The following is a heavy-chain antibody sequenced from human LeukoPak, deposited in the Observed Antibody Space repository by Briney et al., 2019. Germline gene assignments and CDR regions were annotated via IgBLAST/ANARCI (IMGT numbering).Heavy chain of an antibody. CDR2: ITPSSDII. CDR1: GFSFRNYY. V-gene: IGHV3-48*01. D-gene: IGHD3-3*01. CDR3: ARVVPGVTGGDY. J-gene: IGHJ4*02. Sequence: AGSLRLSCAASGFSFRNYYMIWVRQAPGKGREGISYITPSSDIIHYADSVKGRFAVSRDNAKNLLYLQMTSLRVGDPDLYYCARVVPGVTGGDYWGRGTLVSVSS.